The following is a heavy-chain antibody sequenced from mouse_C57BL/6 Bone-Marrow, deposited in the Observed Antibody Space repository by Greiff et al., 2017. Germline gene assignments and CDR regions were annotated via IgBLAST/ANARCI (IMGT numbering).Heavy chain of an antibody. V-gene: IGHV1-59*01. CDR3: ARGDYYGSSATDWYFDV. CDR2: LDPSDIST. D-gene: IGHD1-1*01. J-gene: IGHJ1*03. Sequence: QVQLQQPSAELVRPGTSVKLSFKASGYTFTSYWMHWVKQRPGQGLEWIGVLDPSDISTKYNQKFKGKATLTVDTSSSTAYMQLSSLTSEDSAVYYCARGDYYGSSATDWYFDVWGTGTTVTVSS. CDR1: GYTFTSYW.